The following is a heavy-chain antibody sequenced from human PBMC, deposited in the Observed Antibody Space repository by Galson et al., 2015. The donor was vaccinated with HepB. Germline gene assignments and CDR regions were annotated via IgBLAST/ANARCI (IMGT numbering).Heavy chain of an antibody. D-gene: IGHD2-21*02. CDR1: GFTFSSHG. V-gene: IGHV3-33*01. Sequence: SLRLSCAASGFTFSSHGMHWVRQAPGKGLEWVAVIWHDGSNKYYADSMKGRFTIYRDNSKNTLYLQMSRLRAEDTAVYYCAREGLTAMNLFDYWGQGTLVTVSS. CDR3: AREGLTAMNLFDY. CDR2: IWHDGSNK. J-gene: IGHJ4*02.